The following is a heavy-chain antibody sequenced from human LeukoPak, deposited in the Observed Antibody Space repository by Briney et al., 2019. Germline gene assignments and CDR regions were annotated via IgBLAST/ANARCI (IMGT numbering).Heavy chain of an antibody. V-gene: IGHV3-11*01. CDR1: GFTFSDYY. J-gene: IGHJ4*02. D-gene: IGHD6-6*01. CDR3: ARDAPYSSSSIVDY. CDR2: ISSSGSTI. Sequence: GGSLRLSCAASGFTFSDYYMSWIRQAPGEGLEWVSYISSSGSTIYYADSVKGRFTISRDNAKNSLYLQMNSLRAEDTAVYYCARDAPYSSSSIVDYWGQGTLVTVSS.